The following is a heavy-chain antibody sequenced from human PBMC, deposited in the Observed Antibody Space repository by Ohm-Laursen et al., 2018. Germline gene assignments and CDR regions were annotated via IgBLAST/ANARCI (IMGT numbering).Heavy chain of an antibody. CDR2: INHSGST. CDR3: ARIFEERKGTTNPDIVVVPAAQRDFDY. CDR1: GDSISAHY. Sequence: SETLSLTCSVSGDSISAHYWSWIRQPPGKGLEWIGEINHSGSTNYNPSLKSRVTISVDTSKNQFSLKLSSVTAADTAVYYCARIFEERKGTTNPDIVVVPAAQRDFDYWGQGTLATVSS. V-gene: IGHV4-34*01. D-gene: IGHD2-2*01. J-gene: IGHJ4*02.